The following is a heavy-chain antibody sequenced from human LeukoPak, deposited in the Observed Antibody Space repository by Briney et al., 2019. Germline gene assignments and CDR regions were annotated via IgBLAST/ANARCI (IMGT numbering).Heavy chain of an antibody. V-gene: IGHV4-39*07. CDR2: IFYSGST. CDR3: ARDSDYSAGWYDN. CDR1: GGSISTSNYY. J-gene: IGHJ5*02. D-gene: IGHD6-25*01. Sequence: PSETLSLTCTVSGGSISTSNYYWGWIRQPPGKGLEWIGNIFYSGSTYYSPSVKSRVTISLDTSRNQFSLKLNSVTAADTAVYFCARDSDYSAGWYDNWGQGTPVTVSS.